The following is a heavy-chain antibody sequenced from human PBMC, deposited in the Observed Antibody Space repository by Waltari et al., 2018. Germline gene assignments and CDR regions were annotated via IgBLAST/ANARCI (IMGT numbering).Heavy chain of an antibody. D-gene: IGHD3-10*01. CDR3: ARDLGAMKVTSALEI. J-gene: IGHJ3*02. Sequence: QVQLVQSGAEVKRPGSSVKVSCRASGGIFTNYAISWVRQAPGQGLEWMGGIIPIFGTATSAQKFQGRPTITSDESTSTAYMELSSLRPEDTAVYFCARDLGAMKVTSALEIWGQGTRVTVSS. CDR2: IIPIFGTA. CDR1: GGIFTNYA. V-gene: IGHV1-69*05.